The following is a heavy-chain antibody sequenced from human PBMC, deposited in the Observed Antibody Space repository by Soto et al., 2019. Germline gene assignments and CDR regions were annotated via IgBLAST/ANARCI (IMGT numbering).Heavy chain of an antibody. CDR3: ARDPNDYGDSLKVGFDY. Sequence: QVQLVQSGAEVKKPGASVKVSCKASGYTFTNYGISWVRQAPGQGLEWMGWISTYNGNTNYAQNLQRSVPLTTDASTSTAYMELKSLTSDDTAVYYCARDPNDYGDSLKVGFDYWGQGTLVTVSS. J-gene: IGHJ4*02. V-gene: IGHV1-18*01. D-gene: IGHD4-17*01. CDR2: ISTYNGNT. CDR1: GYTFTNYG.